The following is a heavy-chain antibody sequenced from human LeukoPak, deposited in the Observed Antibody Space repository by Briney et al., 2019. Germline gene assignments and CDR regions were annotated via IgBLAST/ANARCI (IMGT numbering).Heavy chain of an antibody. D-gene: IGHD2-2*01. CDR2: IRYDGTNK. J-gene: IGHJ4*02. CDR1: GFTFSSYG. Sequence: GGSLRLSCAASGFTFSSYGMHWVRQAPGKGLEWVAFIRYDGTNKYYAGSVKGRFTISRDNSKNTLYLQMNSLRAEDTAVYYCAKGGTDCSSTSCYLTGFDYWGQGTLVTVSS. CDR3: AKGGTDCSSTSCYLTGFDY. V-gene: IGHV3-30*02.